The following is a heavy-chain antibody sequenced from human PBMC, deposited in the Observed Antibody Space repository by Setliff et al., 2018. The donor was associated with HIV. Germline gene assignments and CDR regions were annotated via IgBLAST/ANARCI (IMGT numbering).Heavy chain of an antibody. V-gene: IGHV3-21*01. Sequence: GGSLRLSCAASGFTFSTYSMNWVRQAPGKGLEWVSSISSGGGFIYYADSVKGRFTVSRDSSKNSLYLQMKSLRAEDTAVYYCARPLLRTNTVYGILGNWFDSWGRGTLVTVSS. CDR2: ISSGGGFI. CDR1: GFTFSTYS. J-gene: IGHJ5*01. CDR3: ARPLLRTNTVYGILGNWFDS. D-gene: IGHD2-8*01.